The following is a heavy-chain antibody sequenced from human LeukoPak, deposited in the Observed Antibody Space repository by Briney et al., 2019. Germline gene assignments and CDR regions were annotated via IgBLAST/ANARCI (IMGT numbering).Heavy chain of an antibody. Sequence: ASVKVSCKASGYTFTSYYMHWVRQAPGKGIEWMGIINPSGGSTSYAQKFQGRVTMTRDTSTSTVYMELSSLRSEDTAVYYCARERTYYYDSSGFFYFDYWGQGTLVTVSS. CDR3: ARERTYYYDSSGFFYFDY. V-gene: IGHV1-46*01. J-gene: IGHJ4*02. CDR2: INPSGGST. D-gene: IGHD3-22*01. CDR1: GYTFTSYY.